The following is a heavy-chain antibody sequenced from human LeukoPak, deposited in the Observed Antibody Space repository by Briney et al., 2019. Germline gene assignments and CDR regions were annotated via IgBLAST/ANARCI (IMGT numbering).Heavy chain of an antibody. CDR1: GGSISNYY. J-gene: IGHJ4*02. V-gene: IGHV4-4*07. CDR3: AREHMVRGVIDR. Sequence: PSETLSLTCTVSGGSISNYYWSCIRQPAGKRLEWLGRIYSRGSTNYNPSLESRDTVSVDTSKNQFSLKLSSVTAADTAVYYCAREHMVRGVIDRWGQGALVTVSS. CDR2: IYSRGST. D-gene: IGHD3-10*01.